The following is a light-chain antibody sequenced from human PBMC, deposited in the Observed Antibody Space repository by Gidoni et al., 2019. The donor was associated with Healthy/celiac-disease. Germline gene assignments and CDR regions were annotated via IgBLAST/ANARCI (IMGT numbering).Light chain of an antibody. Sequence: QSALTQPASVSGSPGQSITISCTGTSGDIGGYNSVSWYQQHPGKAPKLMIYDVSIRPSGVSNRFSGSKSGNSASLTISGLQAEDEADYYCSSYTTSTTYVFGTGTKVTV. CDR1: SGDIGGYNS. J-gene: IGLJ1*01. CDR2: DVS. CDR3: SSYTTSTTYV. V-gene: IGLV2-14*01.